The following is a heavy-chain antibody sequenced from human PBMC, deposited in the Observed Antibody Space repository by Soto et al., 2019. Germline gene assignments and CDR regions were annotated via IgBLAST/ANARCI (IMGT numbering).Heavy chain of an antibody. CDR2: ISARNGDT. D-gene: IGHD3-10*01. J-gene: IGHJ4*02. CDR3: ARVQVLPNPAADF. Sequence: ASVKVSCKASGYTFTTNGIIWVRQAPGQHPEWLGWISARNGDTKYAQGFQGRVTLTTDTSTTTAYMELMNLRSDDTAVYFCARVQVLPNPAADFWGQGTLVTVSS. CDR1: GYTFTTNG. V-gene: IGHV1-18*04.